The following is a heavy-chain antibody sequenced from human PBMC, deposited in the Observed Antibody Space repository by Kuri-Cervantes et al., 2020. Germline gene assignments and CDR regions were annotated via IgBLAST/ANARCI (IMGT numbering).Heavy chain of an antibody. CDR1: GFIFSDYA. J-gene: IGHJ4*02. CDR3: ASLGDCYNCNRDY. CDR2: ISHDGGNE. V-gene: IGHV3-30*03. Sequence: GESLKISCAVSGFIFSDYAMHWVRQAPGKGPEWVAVISHDGGNEYYTDSVKGRFTISRDNSKNTLYLQMNSLRAEDTAVYYCASLGDCYNCNRDYWGQGTLVTVSS. D-gene: IGHD2-21*02.